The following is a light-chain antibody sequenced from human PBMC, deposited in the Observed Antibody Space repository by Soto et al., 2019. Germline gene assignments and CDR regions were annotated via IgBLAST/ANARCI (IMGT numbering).Light chain of an antibody. J-gene: IGKJ1*01. Sequence: DIQMTHSASSLSASVVDRVTITCRASQSIGTYLNWYQQNPGKAPNLLIYAASRLQSGVPSRFSGSGSGTDFTLTISSLQPEDFATYYCQQSFTTPRTFVQGTKVDIK. CDR1: QSIGTY. CDR2: AAS. V-gene: IGKV1-39*01. CDR3: QQSFTTPRT.